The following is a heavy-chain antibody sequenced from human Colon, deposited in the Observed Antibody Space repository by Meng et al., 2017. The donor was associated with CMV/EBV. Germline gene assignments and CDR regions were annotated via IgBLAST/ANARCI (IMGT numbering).Heavy chain of an antibody. CDR2: ITWDGGGT. CDR3: VKGKDGYNDH. V-gene: IGHV3-43*01. J-gene: IGHJ4*02. Sequence: SSKASGFACEDYTMHWVSQGPGKGLGWVSLITWDGGGTYYGDSVKGRCTISRDNRKNSLYLQMNSLTTEDAALYYCVKGKDGYNDHWGQGTLVTVSS. CDR1: GFACEDYT. D-gene: IGHD5-24*01.